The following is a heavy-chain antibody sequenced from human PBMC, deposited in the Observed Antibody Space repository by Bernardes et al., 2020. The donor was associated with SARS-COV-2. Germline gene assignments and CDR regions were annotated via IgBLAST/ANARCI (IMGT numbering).Heavy chain of an antibody. V-gene: IGHV4-59*01. CDR2: IYYSGST. Sequence: SETLSLTCTVSGASISSYYWSWIRQPPGKGLEWIGYIYYSGSTNYNPSLKSRVTISVDTSKNQFSLKLSSVTAADTAVYYCARGFDYWGQGTLVTVSS. CDR3: ARGFDY. J-gene: IGHJ4*02. CDR1: GASISSYY.